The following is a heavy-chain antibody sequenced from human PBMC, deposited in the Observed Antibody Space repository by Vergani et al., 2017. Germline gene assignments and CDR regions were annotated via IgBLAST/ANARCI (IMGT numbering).Heavy chain of an antibody. Sequence: EVQLVESGGGVVRPGGSLRLSCAASGFSFDDYGMSWVRQAPGKGLGWVSGINWNGGSTGYTDSVKGRFTISRDNAKNSLYLQMNSLRAEDTALYYCAREGGHYDILTGYYMGPYYFDFWGQGTLVTVSS. CDR2: INWNGGST. J-gene: IGHJ4*02. CDR3: AREGGHYDILTGYYMGPYYFDF. D-gene: IGHD3-9*01. CDR1: GFSFDDYG. V-gene: IGHV3-20*04.